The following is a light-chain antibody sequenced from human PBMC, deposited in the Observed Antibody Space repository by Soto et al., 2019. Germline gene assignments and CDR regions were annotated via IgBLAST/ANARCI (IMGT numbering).Light chain of an antibody. CDR2: AAS. V-gene: IGKV1-9*01. J-gene: IGKJ3*01. CDR1: HAISSY. Sequence: DIQLTQSPSFLSASVGDRVTITCRASHAISSYLAWYQQKSGKGPKLLIYAASTLQSGVPSRFSGSGSGTEFTLTISSLQPEDFATDYCQQLNSYPRVTFGPGTKVEIK. CDR3: QQLNSYPRVT.